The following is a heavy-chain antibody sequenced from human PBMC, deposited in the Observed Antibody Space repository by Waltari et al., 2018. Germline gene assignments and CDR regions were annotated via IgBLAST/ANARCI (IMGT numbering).Heavy chain of an antibody. D-gene: IGHD2-15*01. J-gene: IGHJ6*02. CDR3: AKDIRSSSLYCSGGSCRLYYYYGMDV. CDR2: ISWNSGSL. V-gene: IGHV3-9*01. Sequence: LEWVSGISWNSGSLGYADSVKGRFTISIDNAKNSLYLQMNSLRAEDTALYYCAKDIRSSSLYCSGGSCRLYYYYGMDVWGQGTTVTVSS.